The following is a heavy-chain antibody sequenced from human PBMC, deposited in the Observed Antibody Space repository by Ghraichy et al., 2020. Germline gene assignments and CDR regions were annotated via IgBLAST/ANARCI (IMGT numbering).Heavy chain of an antibody. V-gene: IGHV4-34*01. CDR3: AILPVDTARRDY. CDR2: INHSGST. CDR1: GGSFSGYY. D-gene: IGHD5-18*01. Sequence: SETLSLTCAVYGGSFSGYYWSWIRQPPGKGLEWIGEINHSGSTNYNPSLKSRVTISVDTSKNQFSLKLSSVTAADTAVYYCAILPVDTARRDYWGQGTLVTVSS. J-gene: IGHJ4*02.